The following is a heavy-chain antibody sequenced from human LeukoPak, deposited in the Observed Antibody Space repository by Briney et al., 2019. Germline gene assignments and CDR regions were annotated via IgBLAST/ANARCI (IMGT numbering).Heavy chain of an antibody. J-gene: IGHJ4*02. V-gene: IGHV3-74*01. CDR3: TRGTSVVAGIDF. CDR2: IDYEGISV. Sequence: GGSLRLSCGASGFIFSSYWMHWVRQAPGKGLEWVSHIDYEGISVTYGDPAKGRFTMSRDNAKNTVYLQMNSLRAEDAAVYYCTRGTSVVAGIDFWGQGTLVTVSS. D-gene: IGHD2-15*01. CDR1: GFIFSSYW.